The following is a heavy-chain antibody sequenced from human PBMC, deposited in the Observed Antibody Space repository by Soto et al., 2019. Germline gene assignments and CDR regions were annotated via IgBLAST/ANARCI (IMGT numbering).Heavy chain of an antibody. CDR2: TIPIFGTA. Sequence: QVQLVQSGAEVKKPGSSVKVSCKASGGTFSSYAISWVRQAPGQGLEWMGGTIPIFGTANYAQKFQGRVTITADESTSTAYMELSSLRSEDTAVYYCARDGITMIAGWFDPWGQGTLVTVSS. D-gene: IGHD3-22*01. CDR1: GGTFSSYA. CDR3: ARDGITMIAGWFDP. J-gene: IGHJ5*02. V-gene: IGHV1-69*01.